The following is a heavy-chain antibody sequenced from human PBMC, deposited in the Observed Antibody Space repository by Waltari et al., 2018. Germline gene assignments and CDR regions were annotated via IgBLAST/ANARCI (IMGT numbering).Heavy chain of an antibody. D-gene: IGHD4-17*01. CDR1: GFTFSSDA. CDR2: ISSNGGST. V-gene: IGHV3-64D*08. J-gene: IGHJ4*02. Sequence: EVQLVESGGGLVQPGGSLRLSCSASGFTFSSDAMHWVRQAPGKGLEYVSAISSNGGSTYYADSVKGRFTISRDNSKNTLYLQMSSLRAEDTAVYYCVNILFTVGDYADYWGQGTLVTVSS. CDR3: VNILFTVGDYADY.